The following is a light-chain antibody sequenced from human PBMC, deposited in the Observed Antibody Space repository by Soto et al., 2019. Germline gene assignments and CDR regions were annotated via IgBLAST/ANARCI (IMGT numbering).Light chain of an antibody. CDR1: QSISSY. CDR2: AAS. CDR3: QQSYSTPQT. Sequence: IQMTQSPSSLSASVGDRVTITCRASQSISSYLNLYQQKPGKAPKLLIYAASSLQSGVPSRFSGSGSGTDFTLTISSLQPEDFATYYCQQSYSTPQTFGQGTKVDI. V-gene: IGKV1-39*01. J-gene: IGKJ1*01.